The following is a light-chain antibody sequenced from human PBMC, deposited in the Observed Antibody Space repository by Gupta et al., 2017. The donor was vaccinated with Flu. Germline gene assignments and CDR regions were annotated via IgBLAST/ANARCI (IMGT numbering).Light chain of an antibody. CDR3: QQYNNWPYT. Sequence: EIVITQFPATLSVSPGERATLSCRASQSVSNNFAWYQQKPVQAPRLLIFGASTRATGVPARFSGSGSGTEFTHTISSLQSEDFAVYYCQQYNNWPYTFGQGTKLEIK. V-gene: IGKV3-15*01. CDR1: QSVSNN. CDR2: GAS. J-gene: IGKJ2*01.